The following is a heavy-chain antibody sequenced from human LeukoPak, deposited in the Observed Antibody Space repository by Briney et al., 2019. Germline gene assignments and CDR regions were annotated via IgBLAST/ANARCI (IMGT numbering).Heavy chain of an antibody. CDR1: GGSFSGYY. V-gene: IGHV4-34*01. J-gene: IGHJ5*02. CDR2: INHSGST. Sequence: SETLSLTCAVYGGSFSGYYWSWIRQPPGKGLEWIWEINHSGSTNYNPSLKSRVTISVDTSKNQFSLKLSSVAAADTAVYYCARVGAAAGSWGQGTLVTVSS. D-gene: IGHD6-13*01. CDR3: ARVGAAAGS.